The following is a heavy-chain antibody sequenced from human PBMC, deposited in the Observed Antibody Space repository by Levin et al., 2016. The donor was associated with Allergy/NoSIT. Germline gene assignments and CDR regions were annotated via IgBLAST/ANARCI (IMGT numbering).Heavy chain of an antibody. CDR1: GFTFSSYS. D-gene: IGHD3-22*01. CDR3: ARALGYDSSGYFGNYYYYGMDV. CDR2: ISSSSSYI. J-gene: IGHJ6*02. Sequence: GESLKISCAASGFTFSSYSMNWVRQAPGKGLEWVSSISSSSSYIYYADSVKGRFTISRDNAKNSLYLQMNSLRAEDTAVYYCARALGYDSSGYFGNYYYYGMDVWGQGTTVTVSS. V-gene: IGHV3-21*01.